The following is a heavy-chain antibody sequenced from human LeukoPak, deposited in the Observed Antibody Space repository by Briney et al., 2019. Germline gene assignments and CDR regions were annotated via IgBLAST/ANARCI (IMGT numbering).Heavy chain of an antibody. CDR1: AFTFSNYA. Sequence: GGSLRLSCAASAFTFSNYAMSWVRQAPWKGLEWVSSISGTGVSTHYADSVKGRFTISRDNSNNTLYVQMNSLRAEDTAVYYCAKSWRSRSWNGDYFDYWGQGTLVTVSS. D-gene: IGHD6-13*01. CDR2: ISGTGVST. J-gene: IGHJ4*02. V-gene: IGHV3-23*01. CDR3: AKSWRSRSWNGDYFDY.